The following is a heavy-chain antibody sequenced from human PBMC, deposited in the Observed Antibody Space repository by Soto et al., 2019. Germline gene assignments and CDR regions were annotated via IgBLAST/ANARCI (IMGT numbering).Heavy chain of an antibody. V-gene: IGHV3-23*01. J-gene: IGHJ6*02. CDR2: ISGSGGST. D-gene: IGHD3-9*01. Sequence: GGSLRLSCAASGFTFSSYAMSWVRQAPGKGLEWVSAISGSGGSTYYADSVKGRFTISRDNSKNTLYLQMNSLRAEDTAVYYCAKSARYFDWLLLPGAPYYYYGMDVWGQGTTVTVSS. CDR1: GFTFSSYA. CDR3: AKSARYFDWLLLPGAPYYYYGMDV.